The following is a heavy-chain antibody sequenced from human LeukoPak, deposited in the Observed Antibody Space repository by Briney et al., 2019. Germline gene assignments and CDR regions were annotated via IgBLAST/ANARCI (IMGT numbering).Heavy chain of an antibody. CDR1: GYTFTSYY. CDR2: INLSGGST. CDR3: ARDLAYSSSSGSPLRDY. Sequence: ASVKVSCKASGYTFTSYYMHWVRQAPGQGLEWMGIINLSGGSTSYAQKFQGRVTMTRDTSTSTVYMELSSLRSEDTAVYYCARDLAYSSSSGSPLRDYWGQGTLVTVSS. D-gene: IGHD6-6*01. J-gene: IGHJ4*02. V-gene: IGHV1-46*03.